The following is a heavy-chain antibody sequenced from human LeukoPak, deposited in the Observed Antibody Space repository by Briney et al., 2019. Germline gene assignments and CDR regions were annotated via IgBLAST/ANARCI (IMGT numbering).Heavy chain of an antibody. CDR3: AKGGAEDGTLYLEY. J-gene: IGHJ4*02. CDR2: IQQDGSTK. Sequence: GGSLRLSCAASGFSFSSYWVSWVRQAPGKGLEWVANIQQDGSTKYYVDSVKGRFTISRDNARNSLYLQMNTLSAEDTAVYYCAKGGAEDGTLYLEYWGQGTLVTVSS. V-gene: IGHV3-7*01. D-gene: IGHD6-13*01. CDR1: GFSFSSYW.